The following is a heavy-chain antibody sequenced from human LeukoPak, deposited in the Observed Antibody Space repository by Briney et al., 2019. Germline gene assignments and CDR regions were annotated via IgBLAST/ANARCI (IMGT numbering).Heavy chain of an antibody. CDR2: ISSDSGTI. CDR1: GFTFSAYH. J-gene: IGHJ4*02. V-gene: IGHV3-48*02. CDR3: ARRDPFDY. Sequence: GGSLRLSCAASGFTFSAYHMNWVRQAPGKGLEWISFISSDSGTIYYADSVKGRFTISRNNAANSLYLQMNDLRDEDTAVYYCARRDPFDYWGQGTMVTVSS.